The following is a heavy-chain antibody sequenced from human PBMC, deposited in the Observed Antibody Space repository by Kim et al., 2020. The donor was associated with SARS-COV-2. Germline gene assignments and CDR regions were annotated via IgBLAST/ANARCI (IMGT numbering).Heavy chain of an antibody. Sequence: SETLSLTCAVYGGSFSGYYWSWIRQPPGKGLEWIGEINHSGSTNYNPSLKSRVTISVDTSKNQFSLKLSSVTAADTAVYYCARIMFGEPRGSYYGMDVWGQGTTVTVSS. CDR3: ARIMFGEPRGSYYGMDV. CDR2: INHSGST. J-gene: IGHJ6*02. CDR1: GGSFSGYY. V-gene: IGHV4-34*01. D-gene: IGHD3-10*02.